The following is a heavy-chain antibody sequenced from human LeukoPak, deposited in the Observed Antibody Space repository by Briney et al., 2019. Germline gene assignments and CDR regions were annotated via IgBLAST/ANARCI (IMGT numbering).Heavy chain of an antibody. CDR2: ISSYNGNT. CDR1: GYTFTKYG. D-gene: IGHD3-22*01. Sequence: ASVKVSCKASGYTFTKYGISWVRQAPGQGLEWMGWISSYNGNTYYAQRLQGRVSMTTDASTTTVYMELRSLRSDDTAVYYCARDLYYESSGYFLDAFDIRGQGTMVTVSS. CDR3: ARDLYYESSGYFLDAFDI. J-gene: IGHJ3*02. V-gene: IGHV1-18*01.